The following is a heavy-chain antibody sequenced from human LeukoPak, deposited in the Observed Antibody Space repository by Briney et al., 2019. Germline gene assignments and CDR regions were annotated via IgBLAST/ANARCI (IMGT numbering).Heavy chain of an antibody. CDR2: ISGSGGST. V-gene: IGHV3-23*01. CDR3: ATHYRLNPDY. CDR1: GFTFSSYW. J-gene: IGHJ4*02. Sequence: PGGSLRLSCAASGFTFSSYWMSWVRQAPGKGLEWVSAISGSGGSTYYADSVKGRFTISRDNSKNTLYLQMNSLRAEDTAVYYCATHYRLNPDYWGQGTLVTVSS. D-gene: IGHD3-16*02.